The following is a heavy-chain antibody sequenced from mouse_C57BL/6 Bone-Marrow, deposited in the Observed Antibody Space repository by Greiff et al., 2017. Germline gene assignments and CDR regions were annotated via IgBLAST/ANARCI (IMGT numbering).Heavy chain of an antibody. V-gene: IGHV1-50*01. J-gene: IGHJ2*01. Sequence: VQLQQPGAELVKPGASVKLSCKASGYTFTSYWMQWVKQRPGQGLEWIGEIDPSDSYTNYNQKFKGKATLTVDTSSSTAYMQLSSLTSEDSAVYYCARYDYDVGYWGQGTTLTVSS. CDR2: IDPSDSYT. D-gene: IGHD2-4*01. CDR3: ARYDYDVGY. CDR1: GYTFTSYW.